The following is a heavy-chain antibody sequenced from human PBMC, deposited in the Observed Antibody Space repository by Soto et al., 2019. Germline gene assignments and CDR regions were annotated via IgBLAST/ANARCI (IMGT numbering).Heavy chain of an antibody. CDR3: ACGAVVSPDHNIEALYYDGMDG. V-gene: IGHV1-69*17. J-gene: IGHJ6*02. CDR2: IIPIFAII. D-gene: IGHD3-22*01. Sequence: QVQLVQSGAEVKKPGSSVNVSCKASGGTFSIYAISWVRQAPGQGLEWMGGIIPIFAIIRSAQQFQGRLTITADKSTSTAYMELSSLRSEDTAVYYCACGAVVSPDHNIEALYYDGMDGWGHGTTVAVS. CDR1: GGTFSIYA.